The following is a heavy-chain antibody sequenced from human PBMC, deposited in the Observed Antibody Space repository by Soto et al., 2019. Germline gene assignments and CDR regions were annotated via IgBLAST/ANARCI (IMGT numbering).Heavy chain of an antibody. Sequence: QVQLVESGGGVVQPGRSLRLSCAASGFTFSSYGMHWVRQAPGKGLEWVAVISYDGSDKYYADSVKGRFTISRDNSKNXLYLRMISLRPEETAVYYCARDGIGTGNYYGGLDVWGRGTTVTVSS. CDR2: ISYDGSDK. J-gene: IGHJ6*02. CDR1: GFTFSSYG. V-gene: IGHV3-30*03. CDR3: ARDGIGTGNYYGGLDV. D-gene: IGHD7-27*01.